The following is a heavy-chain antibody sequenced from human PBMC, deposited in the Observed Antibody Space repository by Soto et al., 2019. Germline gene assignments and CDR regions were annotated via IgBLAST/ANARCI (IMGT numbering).Heavy chain of an antibody. D-gene: IGHD3-22*01. CDR3: ARGSYYDSSGCYGP. Sequence: PSETLSLTCTVSGGSISSGGYYWSWIRQHPGKGLEWIGYIYYSGSTYYNPSLKSRVTISVDTSKNQFSLKLSSVTAADTAVYYCARGSYYDSSGCYGPWGQGTLVTVSS. J-gene: IGHJ5*02. V-gene: IGHV4-31*03. CDR2: IYYSGST. CDR1: GGSISSGGYY.